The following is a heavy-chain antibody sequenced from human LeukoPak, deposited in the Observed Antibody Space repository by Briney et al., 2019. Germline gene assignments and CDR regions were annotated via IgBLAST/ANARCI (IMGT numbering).Heavy chain of an antibody. J-gene: IGHJ3*02. CDR2: INPSGGRT. D-gene: IGHD6-6*01. CDR1: GYTFTSYF. CDR3: AKEGEAARPGLNDAFDI. V-gene: IGHV1-46*01. Sequence: ASVKVSCKASGYTFTSYFFHWMRQAPGQGLEWMGIINPSGGRTTYAQNFQGRVTMTRDTSTSTVYMELTSLSSEDTAVYYCAKEGEAARPGLNDAFDIWGQGTMVTVSS.